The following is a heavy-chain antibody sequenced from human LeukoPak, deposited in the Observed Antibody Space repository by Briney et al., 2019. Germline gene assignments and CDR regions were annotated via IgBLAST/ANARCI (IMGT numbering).Heavy chain of an antibody. CDR2: IYYSGST. Sequence: SETLSLTCTVSGGSISSYYWSWIRQPPGKGLEWIGYIYYSGSTNYNPSLKSRVTISVDTSKNQFSLKLSSVTAADTAVYYCVREVPAATAYFDYWGQGTLVTVSS. J-gene: IGHJ4*02. CDR3: VREVPAATAYFDY. V-gene: IGHV4-59*01. CDR1: GGSISSYY. D-gene: IGHD2-2*01.